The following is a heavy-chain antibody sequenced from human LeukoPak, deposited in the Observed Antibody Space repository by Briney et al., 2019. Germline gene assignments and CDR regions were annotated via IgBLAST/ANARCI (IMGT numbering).Heavy chain of an antibody. CDR1: GITFSSYA. D-gene: IGHD5-24*01. CDR2: ISGSVGST. Sequence: GGSLRLSCAASGITFSSYAMTWVRQAPGKGLEWVSSISGSVGSTYYADSVKGRFTISRDNSKNTLYLQMNSLRAEDTAVYYCANGGRVGYNWYYFDYWGQGTLVTVSS. CDR3: ANGGRVGYNWYYFDY. J-gene: IGHJ4*02. V-gene: IGHV3-23*01.